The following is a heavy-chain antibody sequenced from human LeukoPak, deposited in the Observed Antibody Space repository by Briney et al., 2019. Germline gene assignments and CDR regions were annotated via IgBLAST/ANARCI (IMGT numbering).Heavy chain of an antibody. Sequence: GGSLRLSCAASGFTFSSYAMSWVRQAPGKGLEWVSAISGSGGSTYYADSVKGRFTISRDNFKNTLYLQMNSLRAEDSAVYYCAKVVRGYSYGYHWGQGTLVTVSS. CDR2: ISGSGGST. D-gene: IGHD5-18*01. V-gene: IGHV3-23*01. CDR3: AKVVRGYSYGYH. J-gene: IGHJ5*02. CDR1: GFTFSSYA.